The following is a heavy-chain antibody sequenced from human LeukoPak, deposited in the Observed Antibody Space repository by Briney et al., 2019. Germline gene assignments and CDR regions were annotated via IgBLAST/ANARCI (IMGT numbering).Heavy chain of an antibody. CDR2: IRYDGSNE. Sequence: GGSLRLSCAASGFTFSNFGMHWVRQAPGKGLEGVAFIRYDGSNEYYADSVKGRFTISRDNSKNTLYLQMNSLRADDTALYYRAKNEVCWPPDSWGQGTLVTVSS. CDR3: AKNEVCWPPDS. CDR1: GFTFSNFG. V-gene: IGHV3-30*02. J-gene: IGHJ4*02. D-gene: IGHD3-10*02.